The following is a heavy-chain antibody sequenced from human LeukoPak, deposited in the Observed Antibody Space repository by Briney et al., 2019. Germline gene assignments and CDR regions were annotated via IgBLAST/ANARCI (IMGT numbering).Heavy chain of an antibody. CDR2: INQDGSEK. CDR3: ARERDGRFFDY. Sequence: GGSLRLSCAVSGLTFRSFWMSWVRQALGKGLEWVANINQDGSEKYFVDSVRGRFTISRDNSKNSLHLEMNTLGAEDTALYYCARERDGRFFDYWGQGTLVTVSS. CDR1: GLTFRSFW. D-gene: IGHD5-24*01. V-gene: IGHV3-7*01. J-gene: IGHJ4*02.